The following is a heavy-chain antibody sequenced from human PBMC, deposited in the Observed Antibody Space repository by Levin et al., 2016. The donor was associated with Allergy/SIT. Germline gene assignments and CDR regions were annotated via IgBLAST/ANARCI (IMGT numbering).Heavy chain of an antibody. V-gene: IGHV3-21*01. CDR3: AKEGRGFSASWYDY. CDR1: GFNFSSYN. CDR2: ISTSGNYI. J-gene: IGHJ4*02. D-gene: IGHD5-12*01. Sequence: ESLKISCAASGFNFSSYNINWVRLAPGKGLQWVSSISTSGNYIYFADSVKGRFTISRDNSKNTVYLQMNRLRAEDTAVYYCAKEGRGFSASWYDYWGQGTLVTVSS.